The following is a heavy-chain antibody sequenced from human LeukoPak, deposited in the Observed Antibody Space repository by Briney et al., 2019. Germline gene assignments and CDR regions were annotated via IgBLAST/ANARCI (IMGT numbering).Heavy chain of an antibody. V-gene: IGHV4-34*01. Sequence: SETLSLTCAVYGGSFSGYYWSWIRQPPGKGLEWIGEINHSGSTNYNPSLKSRVTISVDTSKNQFSLKLSSVTAADTAVYYCARGLSGWYGGAYDYWGLGTLVTVSS. CDR3: ARGLSGWYGGAYDY. D-gene: IGHD6-19*01. J-gene: IGHJ4*02. CDR1: GGSFSGYY. CDR2: INHSGST.